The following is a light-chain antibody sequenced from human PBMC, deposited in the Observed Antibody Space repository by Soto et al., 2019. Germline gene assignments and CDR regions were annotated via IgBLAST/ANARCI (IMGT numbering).Light chain of an antibody. CDR2: GES. V-gene: IGKV3-15*01. J-gene: IGKJ1*01. Sequence: EIVMTQSPATLSVSPGERATLSCRASQSVSSNLAWYQQKPGQAPRLLIYGESTRATGIPARFSGSGSGTEFTITISSLQSEDFAVYYCQHYNNWPRTFGQGTKVEIK. CDR1: QSVSSN. CDR3: QHYNNWPRT.